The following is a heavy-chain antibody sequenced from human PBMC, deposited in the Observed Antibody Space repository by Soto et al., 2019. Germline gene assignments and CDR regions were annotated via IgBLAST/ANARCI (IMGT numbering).Heavy chain of an antibody. Sequence: PSETLSPTCAVSGGSISSSNWWSFVRQPPGKGLEWIGEIYHSGSTNYNPSLKSRVTISVDKSKNQFSLKLSSVTAADTAVYYCAREVVVVPAAKLDSLDIWGQGTMVTVSS. J-gene: IGHJ3*02. CDR1: GGSISSSNW. D-gene: IGHD2-2*01. V-gene: IGHV4-4*02. CDR3: AREVVVVPAAKLDSLDI. CDR2: IYHSGST.